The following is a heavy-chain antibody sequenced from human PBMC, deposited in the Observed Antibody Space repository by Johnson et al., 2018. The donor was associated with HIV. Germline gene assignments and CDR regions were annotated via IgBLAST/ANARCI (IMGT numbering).Heavy chain of an antibody. CDR1: GFTLSSYD. CDR2: IDTAGDT. J-gene: IGHJ3*02. V-gene: IGHV3-13*01. CDR3: ARGFVTIFGVDGFDI. Sequence: VQLVESGGGLVQPGGSLRLSCAASGFTLSSYDMHWVRQVTGKGLAWDSGIDTAGDTYYPGSVKGRFTISRENAKNSLYLQMNSLRAGDTAVYYCARGFVTIFGVDGFDIWGQGTMVTVSS. D-gene: IGHD3-3*01.